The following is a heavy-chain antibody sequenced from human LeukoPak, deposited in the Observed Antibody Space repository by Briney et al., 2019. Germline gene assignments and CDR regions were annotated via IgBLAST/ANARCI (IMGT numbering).Heavy chain of an antibody. V-gene: IGHV4-4*07. CDR1: GGSISSYY. CDR2: IYTSGST. CDR3: ARRRYCSSTSCYPWGVGWFDP. Sequence: PSETLSLTCTVSGGSISSYYWSWIRQPAGKGLEWIGRIYTSGSTNYNPSLKSRVTISVDTSKNQFSLKLSSVTAADTAVYYCARRRYCSSTSCYPWGVGWFDPWGQGTLVTVSS. J-gene: IGHJ5*02. D-gene: IGHD2-2*01.